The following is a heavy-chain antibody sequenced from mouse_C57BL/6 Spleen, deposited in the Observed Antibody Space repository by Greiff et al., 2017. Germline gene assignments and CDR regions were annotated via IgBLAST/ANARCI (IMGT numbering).Heavy chain of an antibody. V-gene: IGHV1-53*01. D-gene: IGHD2-3*01. CDR3: SRGGLCDGYWAWFAY. Sequence: QVPLQQSGTELVKPGASVQLSCKASGYTFTSYWMPWVKQSPGQGLEWLGTITPCHGGTSYTEKFKGKATLTVDQSSSTAYIPLSSLTSEYSAVFYCSRGGLCDGYWAWFAYGGQGTLVTVSA. J-gene: IGHJ3*01. CDR1: GYTFTSYW. CDR2: ITPCHGGT.